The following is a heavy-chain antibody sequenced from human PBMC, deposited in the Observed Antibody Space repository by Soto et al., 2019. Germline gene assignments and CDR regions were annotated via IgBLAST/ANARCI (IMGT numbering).Heavy chain of an antibody. CDR3: AKEALLAAGTLSGVSYVDY. CDR2: ISYDRSNK. Sequence: PGGSLRPSCGASGITFRSYGLPWVRKAPGKGLEWVAVISYDRSNKYYADPVKGRFTISRDNSKNTLYLQMNSLRAEDTAVYYFAKEALLAAGTLSGVSYVDYWGQGTLVTVSS. CDR1: GITFRSYG. D-gene: IGHD6-13*01. J-gene: IGHJ4*02. V-gene: IGHV3-30*18.